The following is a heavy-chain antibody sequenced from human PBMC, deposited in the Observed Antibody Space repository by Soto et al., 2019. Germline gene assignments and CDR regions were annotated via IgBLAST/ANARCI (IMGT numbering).Heavy chain of an antibody. CDR2: IYYSGST. CDR1: GGSISSGGYY. CDR3: ARHLTHNIVVVVAALNWFDP. V-gene: IGHV4-31*03. D-gene: IGHD2-15*01. J-gene: IGHJ5*02. Sequence: SETLSLTCTVSGGSISSGGYYWSWIRQHPGKGLEWIGYIYYSGSTYYNPSLKSRVTISVDTSKNQFSLKLSSVTAADTAVYYCARHLTHNIVVVVAALNWFDPWGQGTLVTVSS.